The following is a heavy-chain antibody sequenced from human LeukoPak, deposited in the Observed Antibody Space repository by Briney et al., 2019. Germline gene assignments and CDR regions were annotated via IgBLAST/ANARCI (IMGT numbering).Heavy chain of an antibody. CDR1: GYSISSGYY. Sequence: PSETLSLTCAVSGYSISSGYYWGWIRQPPGKGLEWIGSIYHSGSTYYNPSLKSRVTISVDTSKNQFSLKLSSVTVADTAVYYCARIIAAAGRVDYWGQGTLVTVSS. CDR2: IYHSGST. D-gene: IGHD6-13*01. J-gene: IGHJ4*02. CDR3: ARIIAAAGRVDY. V-gene: IGHV4-38-2*01.